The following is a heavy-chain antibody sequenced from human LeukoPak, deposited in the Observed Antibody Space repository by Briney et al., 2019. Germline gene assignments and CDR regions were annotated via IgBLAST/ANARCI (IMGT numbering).Heavy chain of an antibody. V-gene: IGHV4-34*01. CDR2: INHSGST. Sequence: PSETLSLTCAVYGGSFSGYYWSWFRQPPGKGLEWIGEINHSGSTNYNPSLKSRVTISVDTSKNQFSLKLSSVTAADTAVYYCARGDYGDYGGLDYWGQGTLVTVSS. CDR1: GGSFSGYY. D-gene: IGHD4-17*01. CDR3: ARGDYGDYGGLDY. J-gene: IGHJ4*02.